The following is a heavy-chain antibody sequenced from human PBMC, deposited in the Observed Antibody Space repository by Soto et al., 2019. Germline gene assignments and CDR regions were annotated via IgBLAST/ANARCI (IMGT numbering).Heavy chain of an antibody. D-gene: IGHD3-9*01. Sequence: QITLKESGPTLVKPTQTLTLTCTFSGFSLSTSGVGVGWIRQSPGKALEWLAVIYWDDDKRYSPSLKSRLSITKDTSKNQVVLTMTNMDPVDTATYYCAHEGPEDWPLDYWGQGTLVTVSS. V-gene: IGHV2-5*02. CDR2: IYWDDDK. J-gene: IGHJ4*02. CDR3: AHEGPEDWPLDY. CDR1: GFSLSTSGVG.